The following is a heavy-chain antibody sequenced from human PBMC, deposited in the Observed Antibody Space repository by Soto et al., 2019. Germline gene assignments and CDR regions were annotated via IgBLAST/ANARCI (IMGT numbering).Heavy chain of an antibody. CDR1: GYTFTSYD. V-gene: IGHV1-8*01. CDR2: MNPNSGNT. J-gene: IGHJ6*02. D-gene: IGHD6-13*01. Sequence: QVQLVQSGAEVKKPGASVKVSCKASGYTFTSYDINWVRQATGQGLEWMGWMNPNSGNTGYAQKFQGRGTMTRNTSISKAYIQLSSLRSEDTDVYYCARAAAGTYYYYGMDVWGQGTTVTVSS. CDR3: ARAAAGTYYYYGMDV.